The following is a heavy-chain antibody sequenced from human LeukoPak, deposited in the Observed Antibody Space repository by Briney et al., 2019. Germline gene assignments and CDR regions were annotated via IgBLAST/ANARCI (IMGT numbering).Heavy chain of an antibody. V-gene: IGHV3-33*05. Sequence: GGSLRLSCAAPGFTFSDYAMHWVCQAPGKGLEWVAVISYDGSNKYYADSVKGRFTISRDNSKNTLYLQMNSLRAEDTAVYYCARDAGRYFDWLGYWGQGTLVTVSS. CDR2: ISYDGSNK. D-gene: IGHD3-9*01. J-gene: IGHJ4*02. CDR1: GFTFSDYA. CDR3: ARDAGRYFDWLGY.